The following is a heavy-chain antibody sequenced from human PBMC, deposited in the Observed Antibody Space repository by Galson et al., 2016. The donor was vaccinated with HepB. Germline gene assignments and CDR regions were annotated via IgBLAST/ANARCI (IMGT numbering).Heavy chain of an antibody. Sequence: ETLSLTCAVSGGSISSDNWWSWVRQPPGKGLEWIGEIFHRGTINYNPALKSRVTISLDESNNQFSLELNSVTAADTAVYYCAMQPGFYLGSWGQGTLVTVSS. CDR2: IFHRGTI. J-gene: IGHJ4*02. CDR3: AMQPGFYLGS. V-gene: IGHV4-4*02. D-gene: IGHD1-14*01. CDR1: GGSISSDNW.